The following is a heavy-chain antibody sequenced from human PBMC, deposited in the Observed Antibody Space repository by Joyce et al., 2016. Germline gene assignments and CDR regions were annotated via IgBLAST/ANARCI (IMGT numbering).Heavy chain of an antibody. D-gene: IGHD3-3*01. CDR3: GRRVDFWSGYVDY. CDR2: SNQSGGA. Sequence: QVQLQQWGAGLLKPSETLSLTCTLSGGSFSDYHWTWIRQPPGKGLEWIGESNQSGGANYNSSLKSRVTISLDPSKNQFSLKMQSVTAADTAMYYCGRRVDFWSGYVDYWGQGALVTVSS. J-gene: IGHJ4*02. CDR1: GGSFSDYH. V-gene: IGHV4-34*02.